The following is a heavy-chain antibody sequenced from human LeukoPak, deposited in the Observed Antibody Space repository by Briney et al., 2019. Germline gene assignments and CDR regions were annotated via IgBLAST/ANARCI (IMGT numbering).Heavy chain of an antibody. CDR2: ISSSSNYI. CDR3: ARTTYYYARSVYYPLHMDV. CDR1: GFTFTSYT. D-gene: IGHD3-22*01. J-gene: IGHJ6*03. Sequence: GGSLRLSCVASGFTFTSYTMNWVRQAPGKGLEWVSSISSSSNYIYYADSVKGRFTISRDNAKNSLYLQMNSLRAEDTAVYYCARTTYYYARSVYYPLHMDVWGKGTTVTVSS. V-gene: IGHV3-21*01.